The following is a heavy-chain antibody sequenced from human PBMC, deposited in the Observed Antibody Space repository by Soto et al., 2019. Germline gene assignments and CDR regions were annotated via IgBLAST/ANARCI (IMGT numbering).Heavy chain of an antibody. CDR1: GGSISGCY. D-gene: IGHD5-12*01. CDR2: INHSGST. J-gene: IGHJ5*02. Sequence: SGTLSLTCAVYGGSISGCYWGWIRQPPGKGLEWSGEINHSGSTNYNPSLKSRVTISVDTSKNQFSLKLSSVTAADTAVYYCARVAIGDSSYDTFDPWGQGTLVTVSS. V-gene: IGHV4-34*01. CDR3: ARVAIGDSSYDTFDP.